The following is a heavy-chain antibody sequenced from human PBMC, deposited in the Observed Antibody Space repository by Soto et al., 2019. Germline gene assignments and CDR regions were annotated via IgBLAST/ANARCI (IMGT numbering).Heavy chain of an antibody. V-gene: IGHV4-31*03. CDR1: GGSVRRGNYY. J-gene: IGHJ4*02. CDR3: ARADYATGCYYPDY. D-gene: IGHD3-10*01. Sequence: QVQLQESGPGLVKPSQTLSLTCTVSGGSVRRGNYYWSWIRQFPGKGLEWIGYISNSGRTHYNPSLMSRITILVDTSKNQFFLELRSVTAADTALYYCARADYATGCYYPDYWVQGTLVTVSS. CDR2: ISNSGRT.